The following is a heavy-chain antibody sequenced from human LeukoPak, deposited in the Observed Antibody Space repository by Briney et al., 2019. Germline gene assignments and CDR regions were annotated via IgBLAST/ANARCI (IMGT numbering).Heavy chain of an antibody. V-gene: IGHV4-39*01. CDR3: GTYSSGWSRRTETVESWFDP. D-gene: IGHD6-19*01. J-gene: IGHJ5*02. CDR2: INHSGST. CDR1: GGSISSSSYY. Sequence: SETLSLTCTVSGGSISSSSYYWSWIRQPPGKGLEWIGEINHSGSTNYNPSLKSRVTISVDTSKNQFSLKLSSVTAADTAVYCCGTYSSGWSRRTETVESWFDPWGQGTLVTVSS.